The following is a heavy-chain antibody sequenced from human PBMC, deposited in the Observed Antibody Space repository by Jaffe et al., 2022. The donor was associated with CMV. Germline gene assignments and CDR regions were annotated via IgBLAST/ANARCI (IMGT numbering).Heavy chain of an antibody. Sequence: QVQLVQSGAEVKKPGSSVKVSCKASGGTFSSYAISWVRQAPGQGLEWMGRIIPILGIANYAQKFQGRVTITADKSTSTAYMELSSLRSEDTAVYYCASRFGMATRGAFDIWGQGTMVTVSS. D-gene: IGHD5-12*01. CDR2: IIPILGIA. V-gene: IGHV1-69*09. CDR1: GGTFSSYA. J-gene: IGHJ3*02. CDR3: ASRFGMATRGAFDI.